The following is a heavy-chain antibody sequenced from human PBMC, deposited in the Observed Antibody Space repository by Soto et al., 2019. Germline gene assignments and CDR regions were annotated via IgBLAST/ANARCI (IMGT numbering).Heavy chain of an antibody. Sequence: PGGSLRLSCAASGFTFSSYSMNWVRQAPGKGLEWVSSISSSSSYIYYADSVKGRFTISRDNAKNSLYLQMNSLRAEDTAVYYCARDGGDGYYYYYGMDVWGQGTTVTVSS. D-gene: IGHD3-16*01. CDR1: GFTFSSYS. CDR3: ARDGGDGYYYYYGMDV. V-gene: IGHV3-21*01. CDR2: ISSSSSYI. J-gene: IGHJ6*02.